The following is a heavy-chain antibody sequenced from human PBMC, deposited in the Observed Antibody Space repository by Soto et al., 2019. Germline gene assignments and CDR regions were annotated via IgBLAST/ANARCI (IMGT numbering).Heavy chain of an antibody. V-gene: IGHV3-33*01. CDR3: ARSGYQLITRGWFDP. D-gene: IGHD2-2*01. CDR2: IWYDGSNK. J-gene: IGHJ5*01. Sequence: QVQLVVSGGGVVQPGRSLRLSCAASGFTFTSYGMHRVRQAPGKGLEWVEVIWYDGSNKYYAESVKGRFTISRDNSKNKLDLQMNSHRAEDTAVYYCARSGYQLITRGWFDPWGQGTLVTVSS. CDR1: GFTFTSYG.